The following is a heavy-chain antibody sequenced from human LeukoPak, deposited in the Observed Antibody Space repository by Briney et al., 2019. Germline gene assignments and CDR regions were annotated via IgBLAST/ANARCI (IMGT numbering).Heavy chain of an antibody. CDR3: ARDQAPIAVAPFDY. CDR1: GFTFSSYA. Sequence: GGSLRLSCAASGFTFSSYAMSWVRQAPGKGLEWVSAISGSGGSTYYADSVKGRFTISRDNAKNTLYLQMNSLRAEATAVYYCARDQAPIAVAPFDYWGQGTLVTVSS. V-gene: IGHV3-23*01. D-gene: IGHD6-19*01. J-gene: IGHJ4*02. CDR2: ISGSGGST.